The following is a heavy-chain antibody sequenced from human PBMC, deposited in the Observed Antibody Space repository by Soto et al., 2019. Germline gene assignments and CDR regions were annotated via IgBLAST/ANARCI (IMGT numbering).Heavy chain of an antibody. CDR2: IVPSLDTT. D-gene: IGHD3-16*02. V-gene: IGHV1-69*11. CDR1: GGTFSSSC. Sequence: QVHLVQSGTEVKKPGSSVKVSCKASGGTFSSSCFSWVRQAPGQGLEWMGMIVPSLDTTNYAQKFQARVTITADEVTSTAYMELRSLRSEDTAVYYCARWPQPRYTADPYAVDVLGQGTRVIVSS. CDR3: ARWPQPRYTADPYAVDV. J-gene: IGHJ6*02.